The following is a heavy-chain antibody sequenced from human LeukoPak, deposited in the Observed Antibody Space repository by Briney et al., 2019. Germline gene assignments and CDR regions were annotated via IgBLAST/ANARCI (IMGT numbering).Heavy chain of an antibody. CDR2: ISWNSGSI. J-gene: IGHJ4*02. CDR1: GFTFDDYA. Sequence: QAGGSLRLSCAASGFTFDDYAMHWVRQAPGKGLEWVSGISWNSGSIGYADSVKGRFTISRDNAKNSLYLQMNSLRAEDTALYYCAKGETRYTSSGCDYWGQGTLVTVSS. D-gene: IGHD5-18*01. CDR3: AKGETRYTSSGCDY. V-gene: IGHV3-9*01.